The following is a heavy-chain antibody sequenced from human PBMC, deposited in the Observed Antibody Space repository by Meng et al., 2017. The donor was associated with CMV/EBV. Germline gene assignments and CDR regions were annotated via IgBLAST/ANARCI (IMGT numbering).Heavy chain of an antibody. CDR2: INHSGST. Sequence: GSLRLSCAVYGGSFSGYYWSWIRQPPGKGLEWIGEINHSGSTNYNPSLKSRVTISVDTSKNQFSLKLSSVTAADTAVYYCARVWGTYYYDSSGYEDAFDIWGQGTMVTVSS. CDR3: ARVWGTYYYDSSGYEDAFDI. J-gene: IGHJ3*02. D-gene: IGHD3-22*01. CDR1: GGSFSGYY. V-gene: IGHV4-34*01.